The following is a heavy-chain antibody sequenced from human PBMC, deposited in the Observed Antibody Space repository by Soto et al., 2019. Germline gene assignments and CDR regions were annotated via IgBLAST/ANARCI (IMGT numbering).Heavy chain of an antibody. CDR1: DFSLSTPRMG. V-gene: IGHV2-26*01. Sequence: QVTLKESGPVRVKPTETLTLTCTVSDFSLSTPRMGVSWIRQPPGEALEWLAHIFSSDEKSYSSSLQSRLTISKDRSTSQAVLTMTNMAPVDTATYYCASIKSSGWSSHDYFLDSWGPGILVTVSS. D-gene: IGHD6-19*01. CDR2: IFSSDEK. CDR3: ASIKSSGWSSHDYFLDS. J-gene: IGHJ4*02.